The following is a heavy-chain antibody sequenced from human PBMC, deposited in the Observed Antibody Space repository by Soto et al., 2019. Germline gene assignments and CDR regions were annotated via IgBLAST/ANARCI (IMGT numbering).Heavy chain of an antibody. V-gene: IGHV1-18*04. CDR1: GYTFVSYG. J-gene: IGHJ5*02. D-gene: IGHD3-22*01. CDR2: ISPYNGNT. Sequence: QIQLVQSAAEVKKPGASVKVSCKTSGYTFVSYGISWVRQAPGQGLEWMGWISPYNGNTNFAQRFRGRVTLTTDTYKDIVYMDLGSLKSDDTAVYSCARDPPFFDSSRYYDHWGQGTLITVSS. CDR3: ARDPPFFDSSRYYDH.